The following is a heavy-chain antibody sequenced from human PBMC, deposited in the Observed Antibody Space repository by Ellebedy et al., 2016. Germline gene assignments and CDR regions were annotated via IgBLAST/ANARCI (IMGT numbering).Heavy chain of an antibody. CDR1: GYSIRSGHY. D-gene: IGHD3-22*01. CDR3: ARIPNSAYYDVFDI. V-gene: IGHV4-38-2*02. Sequence: SETLSLTXTVSGYSIRSGHYWGWIRQPPGKGLEWIASIYQSGSTYYSPSLKSRVTISLDTSKNQFSLKVNSVTAADAAVYYCARIPNSAYYDVFDIWGQGTMVTVSS. CDR2: IYQSGST. J-gene: IGHJ3*02.